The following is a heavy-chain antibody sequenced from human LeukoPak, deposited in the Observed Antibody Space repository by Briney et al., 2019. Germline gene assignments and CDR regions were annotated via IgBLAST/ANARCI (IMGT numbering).Heavy chain of an antibody. V-gene: IGHV3-21*01. CDR2: ISSSSSYI. CDR1: GFTFSSYS. D-gene: IGHD6-13*01. Sequence: PGGSLRLSCAASGFTFSSYSMNWVRQAPGKGLEWVSSISSSSSYIYYADSVRGRFTISRDNAKNSLYLQMNSLRAEDTAVYYCARDSKPDSSSWSNWFDPWGQGTLVTVSS. CDR3: ARDSKPDSSSWSNWFDP. J-gene: IGHJ5*02.